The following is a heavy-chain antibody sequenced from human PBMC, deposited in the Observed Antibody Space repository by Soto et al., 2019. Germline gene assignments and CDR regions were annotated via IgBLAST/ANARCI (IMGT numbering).Heavy chain of an antibody. CDR2: IKGDGSDK. Sequence: EVQLVESGGGLVQPGGSLRLSCAGAGFTFSGYWMSWVRQAPGKGLEWVANIKGDGSDKYYMDSVKGRFTISRDNAKNSLYLQVNSLRAEDTAVYYCAREGRGYCASTSCPGIWGQGTLVTVSS. V-gene: IGHV3-7*01. CDR1: GFTFSGYW. D-gene: IGHD2-2*01. CDR3: AREGRGYCASTSCPGI. J-gene: IGHJ4*02.